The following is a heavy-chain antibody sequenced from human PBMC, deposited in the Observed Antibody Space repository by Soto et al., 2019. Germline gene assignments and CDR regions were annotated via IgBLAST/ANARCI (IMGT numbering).Heavy chain of an antibody. V-gene: IGHV4-59*01. CDR2: IYYSGST. D-gene: IGHD2-2*01. Sequence: SETLSLTCPVSGGSISSYYWSWIRQPPGKGLEWIGYIYYSGSTNYNPSLKSRVTISVDTSKNQFSLKLSSVTAADTAVYYCARYQLNYYYYGMDVWGQGTTVTVSS. CDR1: GGSISSYY. J-gene: IGHJ6*02. CDR3: ARYQLNYYYYGMDV.